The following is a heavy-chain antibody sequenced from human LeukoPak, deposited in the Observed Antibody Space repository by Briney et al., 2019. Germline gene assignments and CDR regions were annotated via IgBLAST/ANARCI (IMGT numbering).Heavy chain of an antibody. V-gene: IGHV4-39*07. CDR3: ARYYYDSSGYDDAFDI. J-gene: IGHJ3*02. CDR1: GGSISSSSYY. CDR2: IYYSGST. D-gene: IGHD3-22*01. Sequence: SETLSLTCTVSGGSISSSSYYWGWIRQPPGKGLEWIGSIYYSGSTYYNPSLKSRVTISVDTSKNQFSLKLSSVTAADTAVYYCARYYYDSSGYDDAFDIWGQGTMVTVSS.